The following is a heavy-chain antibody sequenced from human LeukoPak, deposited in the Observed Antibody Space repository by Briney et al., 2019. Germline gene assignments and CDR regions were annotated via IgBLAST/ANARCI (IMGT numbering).Heavy chain of an antibody. CDR3: ARGRCRNSGCRPYFDY. V-gene: IGHV4-59*01. Sequence: LETLSLTCTVSGDSISNYYWSWIRQPPGKGLEWIGYIYYSESTNYNPSLKSRVTISTDTSKSQFSLNLRSVTAEDTGIYYCARGRCRNSGCRPYFDYWGQGTQVTVSS. CDR1: GDSISNYY. CDR2: IYYSEST. J-gene: IGHJ4*02. D-gene: IGHD2/OR15-2a*01.